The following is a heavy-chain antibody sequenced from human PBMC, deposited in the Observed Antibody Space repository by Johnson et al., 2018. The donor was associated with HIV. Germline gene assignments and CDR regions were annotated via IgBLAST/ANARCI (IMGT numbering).Heavy chain of an antibody. J-gene: IGHJ3*01. D-gene: IGHD2-15*01. Sequence: VQLVESGGGVVQPGRSLTLSCTPSGFTFTTYIMHWVRQAPGKGLEWVAFISYDGNDRNYADFVKGRFTISRDNSKNTLSLQLNSLRPEDTAVYYWARGGDCSGGRCYLHDAFDVWGPGTVVTVSS. CDR2: ISYDGNDR. V-gene: IGHV3-30*04. CDR3: ARGGDCSGGRCYLHDAFDV. CDR1: GFTFTTYI.